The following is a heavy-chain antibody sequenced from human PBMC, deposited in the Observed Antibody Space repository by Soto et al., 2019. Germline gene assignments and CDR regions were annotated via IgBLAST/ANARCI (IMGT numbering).Heavy chain of an antibody. CDR3: ATDSLCGDYVSFVDY. J-gene: IGHJ4*02. D-gene: IGHD4-17*01. CDR1: GFTFSIYA. Sequence: GGSLRLSCAASGFTFSIYAMSWVRQAPGKGLEWVSAISGSGGTTYYADSVKGRFTFSRDNSKNTLYLQMNSLRAEDTAVYYCATDSLCGDYVSFVDYWGRGARVKVCS. V-gene: IGHV3-23*01. CDR2: ISGSGGTT.